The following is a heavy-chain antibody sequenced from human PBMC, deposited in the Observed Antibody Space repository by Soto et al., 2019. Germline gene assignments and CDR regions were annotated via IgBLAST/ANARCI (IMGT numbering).Heavy chain of an antibody. V-gene: IGHV4-4*02. Sequence: QVQLQESGPGLVKPSGTLSLTCAVSGGSISSSNWWSWVRQPPGKGLEWIGEIYHSGSTNYNPSLKSRVTISVDKSKNQFSLKLSSVTAADTAVYYCARDLTNDYGGKWGGFAFDIWGQGTMVTVSS. CDR3: ARDLTNDYGGKWGGFAFDI. D-gene: IGHD4-17*01. J-gene: IGHJ3*02. CDR2: IYHSGST. CDR1: GGSISSSNW.